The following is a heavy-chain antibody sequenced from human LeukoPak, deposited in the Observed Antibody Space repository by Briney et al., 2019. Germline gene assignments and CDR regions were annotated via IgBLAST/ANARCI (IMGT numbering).Heavy chain of an antibody. CDR2: INHSGST. Sequence: SETLSLTCAVYGGSFSGYYWSWIRQPPGKGLEWIGEINHSGSTNYNPSLRSRVTISIDTSRNQFSLRLSSVTAADTAVYFCASSRVYYESSGWTYGMDVWGQGTTVTVS. V-gene: IGHV4-34*01. CDR1: GGSFSGYY. J-gene: IGHJ6*02. D-gene: IGHD3-22*01. CDR3: ASSRVYYESSGWTYGMDV.